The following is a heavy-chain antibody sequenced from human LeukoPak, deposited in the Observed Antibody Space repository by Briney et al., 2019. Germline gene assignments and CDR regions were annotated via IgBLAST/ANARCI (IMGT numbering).Heavy chain of an antibody. CDR1: GGSISSYY. CDR2: IYYSGST. Sequence: ASETLSLTCAVSGGSISSYYWGWIRQPPGKGLEWIGSIYYSGSTYYNPSLKSRVTISVDTSKNQFSLKLSSVTAADTAVYYCARHSPTPNWFDPWGQGTLVTVSS. J-gene: IGHJ5*02. CDR3: ARHSPTPNWFDP. V-gene: IGHV4-39*01.